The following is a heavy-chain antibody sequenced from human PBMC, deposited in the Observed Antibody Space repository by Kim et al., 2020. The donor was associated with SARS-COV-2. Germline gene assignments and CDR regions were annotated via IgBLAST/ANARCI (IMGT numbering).Heavy chain of an antibody. J-gene: IGHJ4*02. CDR1: GGSVSSGSYY. Sequence: SETLSLTCTVSGGSVSSGSYYWSWIRQPPGKGLEWIGYIYYSGSTNYNPSLKSRVTISVDTSKNQFSLKLSSVTAADTAVYYCARSAEVPLEWSILYYFDYWGQGTLVTVSS. CDR2: IYYSGST. V-gene: IGHV4-61*01. D-gene: IGHD3-3*01. CDR3: ARSAEVPLEWSILYYFDY.